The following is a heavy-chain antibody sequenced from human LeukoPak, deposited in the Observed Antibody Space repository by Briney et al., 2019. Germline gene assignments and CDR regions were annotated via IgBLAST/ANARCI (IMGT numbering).Heavy chain of an antibody. CDR1: GGSFSGYY. V-gene: IGHV4-34*01. J-gene: IGHJ4*02. Sequence: SETLSLTCAVYGGSFSGYYWSWIRQPPGKGLEWIGEINHSGSTNYNPSLKSRVTISVDTSKNKFSLKLSSVTAADTAVYYCASLNWGYAPPNDYWGQGTLVTVSS. CDR3: ASLNWGYAPPNDY. D-gene: IGHD7-27*01. CDR2: INHSGST.